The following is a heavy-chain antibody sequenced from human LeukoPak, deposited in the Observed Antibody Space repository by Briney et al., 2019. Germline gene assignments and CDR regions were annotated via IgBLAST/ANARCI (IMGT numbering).Heavy chain of an antibody. CDR3: VKYGDYKFDP. J-gene: IGHJ5*02. CDR2: INPDGSST. Sequence: GGSLRLSCAASGFSFSVYWMHWVRQAPGKGLVWVSRINPDGSSTSYADSVKGRFTISRDNAKNTLYLQMNSLRAEDTAVYYCVKYGDYKFDPWGQGTLVTVSS. CDR1: GFSFSVYW. D-gene: IGHD4-17*01. V-gene: IGHV3-74*01.